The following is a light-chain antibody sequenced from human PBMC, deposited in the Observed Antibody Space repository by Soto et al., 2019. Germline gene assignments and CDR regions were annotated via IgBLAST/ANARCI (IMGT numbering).Light chain of an antibody. CDR3: QQYNSYSSPWT. CDR1: QSISSS. Sequence: DIQMTQSPSTLSASVGDRVTITCRASQSISSSLAWYQQKPGKAPKLLIYDASSLESGVPSRFSGSGSGTEFTLTISSLQPDDFATYYCQQYNSYSSPWTFGQGTKVEIK. V-gene: IGKV1-5*01. J-gene: IGKJ1*01. CDR2: DAS.